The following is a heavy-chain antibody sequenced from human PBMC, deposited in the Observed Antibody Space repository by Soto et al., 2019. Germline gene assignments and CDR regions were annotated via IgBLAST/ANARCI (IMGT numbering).Heavy chain of an antibody. J-gene: IGHJ4*02. CDR1: GFTFSSYA. V-gene: IGHV3-23*04. Sequence: EVQLVESGGRLVLPGRSLRLSCAASGFTFSSYAMSWVRQAPGKGLEWVSAISGSGGSTYYADSVKGRFTISRDNSKNTLYLQMSSLRAEDTAVYYCAKAPRRGGDDYWGQGTLVTVSS. D-gene: IGHD3-16*01. CDR2: ISGSGGST. CDR3: AKAPRRGGDDY.